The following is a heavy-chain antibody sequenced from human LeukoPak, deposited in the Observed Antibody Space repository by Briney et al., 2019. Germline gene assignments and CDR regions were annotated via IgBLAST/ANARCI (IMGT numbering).Heavy chain of an antibody. D-gene: IGHD6-6*01. CDR3: AGDQYSSSSNWFDP. J-gene: IGHJ5*02. CDR2: IYTSGIT. CDR1: GGSINNYY. V-gene: IGHV4-4*07. Sequence: SETLSLTCTVSGGSINNYYWSWIRQPAGKGLEWIGRIYTSGITNYNPSLKSRVTMSVDTSKNQFSLKLSSVTAADTAVYYCAGDQYSSSSNWFDPWGQGTLVTVSS.